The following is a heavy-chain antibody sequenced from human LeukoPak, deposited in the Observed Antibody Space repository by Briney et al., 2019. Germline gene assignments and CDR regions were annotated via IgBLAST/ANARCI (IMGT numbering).Heavy chain of an antibody. D-gene: IGHD1-26*01. CDR2: ISGSGGST. CDR3: AKVGKKYSGSYFH. J-gene: IGHJ4*02. CDR1: GFTFSSYG. V-gene: IGHV3-23*01. Sequence: GGSLRLSCAASGFTFSSYGMSWVRQAPGKGLEWVSAISGSGGSTYYEDSVKGRFTISRDNSKNTLYLQMNSLRAEDTAVYYCAKVGKKYSGSYFHWGQGTLVTVSS.